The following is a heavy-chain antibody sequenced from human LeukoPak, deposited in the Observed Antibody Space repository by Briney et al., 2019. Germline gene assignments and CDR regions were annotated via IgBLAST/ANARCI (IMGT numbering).Heavy chain of an antibody. CDR3: ARWDAHYHEGDNWFDP. D-gene: IGHD3-22*01. CDR1: GDSFTNYA. Sequence: ASVKVSCKASGDSFTNYAIVWVRQAPGQGLEWMGGIVPGFHTTVYAQRFQGRLILTADESTTTAYMELSSLTSEDTAMYYCARWDAHYHEGDNWFDPWGQGSLVTVSS. V-gene: IGHV1-69*13. J-gene: IGHJ5*02. CDR2: IVPGFHTT.